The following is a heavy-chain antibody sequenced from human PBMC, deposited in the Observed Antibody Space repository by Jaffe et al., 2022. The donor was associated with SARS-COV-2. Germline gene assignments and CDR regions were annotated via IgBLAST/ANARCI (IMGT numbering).Heavy chain of an antibody. CDR1: GGSISSYY. CDR2: VYYSGST. CDR3: AISSGYCRGTSCYGYYYYAMDV. V-gene: IGHV4-59*01. Sequence: QVQLQESGPGLVKPSETLSLTCTVSGGSISSYYWSWLRQPPGKGLEWIGYVYYSGSTNYNPSLKSRVTISLDTSKNQFSLKLSSVTAADTAVYFCAISSGYCRGTSCYGYYYYAMDVWGQGTTVTVSS. J-gene: IGHJ6*02. D-gene: IGHD2-2*03.